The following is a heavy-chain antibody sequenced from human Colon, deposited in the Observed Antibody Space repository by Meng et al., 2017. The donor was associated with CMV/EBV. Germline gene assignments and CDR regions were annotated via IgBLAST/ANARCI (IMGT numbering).Heavy chain of an antibody. J-gene: IGHJ4*02. Sequence: GGSLRLSCVTSDFTFSSYGMHWLRQAPGKGLAWVAFIRYDGTTKYYADSVQGRFTISRDNSRNTLFLQMDSLTADDTALFFCAKEPLPPQTWGRGTQVTVSS. V-gene: IGHV3-30*02. CDR2: IRYDGTTK. CDR1: DFTFSSYG. CDR3: AKEPLPPQT.